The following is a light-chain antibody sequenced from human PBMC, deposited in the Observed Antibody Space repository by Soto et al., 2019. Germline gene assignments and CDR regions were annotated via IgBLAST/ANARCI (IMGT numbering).Light chain of an antibody. Sequence: QSVLTQPRSVSGSPGQSVTISCTGTSSDVGVYNYVSWYQQYPGKAPKIMIYDVSKRPSGVPDRFSGSKSDNTASLTISGLQAEDEADYYCSSYTSSSTLDVFGTGTKVTVL. CDR3: SSYTSSSTLDV. V-gene: IGLV2-11*01. CDR1: SSDVGVYNY. CDR2: DVS. J-gene: IGLJ1*01.